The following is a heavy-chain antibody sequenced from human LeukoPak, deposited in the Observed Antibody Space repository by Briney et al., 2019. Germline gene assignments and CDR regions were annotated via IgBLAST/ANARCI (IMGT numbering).Heavy chain of an antibody. CDR2: INWNGGST. J-gene: IGHJ5*02. D-gene: IGHD5-12*01. Sequence: PGGSLRLSCAASGFTFDDYGMSWVRQAPGKGLEWVSGINWNGGSTGYADSVKGRFTISRGNAKNSLYLQMNSLRPDDTAVYYCAKCGYSGYGGNWFDPWGQGTLVTVSS. V-gene: IGHV3-20*04. CDR3: AKCGYSGYGGNWFDP. CDR1: GFTFDDYG.